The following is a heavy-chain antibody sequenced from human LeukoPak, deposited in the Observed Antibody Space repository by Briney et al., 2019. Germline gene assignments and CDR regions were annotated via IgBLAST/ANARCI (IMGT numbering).Heavy chain of an antibody. CDR2: ISYDGSNK. CDR3: ARAMSPGSSGYYGFRY. CDR1: GFTFSSYA. V-gene: IGHV3-30-3*01. Sequence: PGGSLRLSCAASGFTFSSYAMHWVRQAPGKGLEWVAVISYDGSNKYYADSVKGRFTISRDNSKNTLYLQMNSLRAEDTAVYYCARAMSPGSSGYYGFRYWGQGTLVTVSS. D-gene: IGHD3-22*01. J-gene: IGHJ4*02.